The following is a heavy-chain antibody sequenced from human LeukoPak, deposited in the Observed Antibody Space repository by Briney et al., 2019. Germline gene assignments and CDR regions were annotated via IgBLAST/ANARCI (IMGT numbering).Heavy chain of an antibody. J-gene: IGHJ3*02. CDR3: ARAYYYDSSGLNNDAFDI. Sequence: ASVKVSCKASGYTFTSYYMHWVRQAPGQGLEWMGIINPSGGSTSYAQKFQGRVTMTRDTSTSTVYMELSSLRSEDTAVYYCARAYYYDSSGLNNDAFDIWGQGTMVTISS. CDR2: INPSGGST. D-gene: IGHD3-22*01. CDR1: GYTFTSYY. V-gene: IGHV1-46*01.